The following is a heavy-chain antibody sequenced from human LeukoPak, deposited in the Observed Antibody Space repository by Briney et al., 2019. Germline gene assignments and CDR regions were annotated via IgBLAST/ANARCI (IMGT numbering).Heavy chain of an antibody. V-gene: IGHV4-34*01. Sequence: PSETLSLTCAVYGGSFSGYYWSWIRQPPGKGLEWIGEINHSGNTNYNPSLKSRVTISVDTSQKQFSLRLSSVTAADTAVYYCARGLYLTTRGGAAAGFLDYWGQGNLVTVSS. J-gene: IGHJ4*02. CDR2: INHSGNT. CDR3: ARGLYLTTRGGAAAGFLDY. CDR1: GGSFSGYY. D-gene: IGHD6-13*01.